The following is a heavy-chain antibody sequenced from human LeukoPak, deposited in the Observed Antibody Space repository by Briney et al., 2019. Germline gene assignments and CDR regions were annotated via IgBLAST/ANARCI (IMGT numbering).Heavy chain of an antibody. D-gene: IGHD6-6*01. CDR1: GYTVSSNTAA. CDR3: TRQRSTSTDYYGMDV. CDR2: TDYRSKWNN. Sequence: SQTLSLTCAICGYTVSSNTAAWNWITQSPSRCLEWLGRTDYRSKWNNYYVVSVQNRITINPDTSKNQFSLQLKSATPEDTAVYYCTRQRSTSTDYYGMDVWGQGTTVTVSS. V-gene: IGHV6-1*01. J-gene: IGHJ6*02.